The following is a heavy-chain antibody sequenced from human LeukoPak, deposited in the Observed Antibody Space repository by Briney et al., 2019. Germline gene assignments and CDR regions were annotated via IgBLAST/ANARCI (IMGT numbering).Heavy chain of an antibody. J-gene: IGHJ5*02. CDR2: IYYSGST. Sequence: KPSETLSFTCTVSGGSISSSSYYWGWIRQPPGKGLEWIGSIYYSGSTYYNPSLKSRVTISVDTSKNQFSLKLSSVTAADTAVYYCARGDWGFHYPNWFDPWGQGTLVTVSS. D-gene: IGHD3-16*01. CDR1: GGSISSSSYY. CDR3: ARGDWGFHYPNWFDP. V-gene: IGHV4-39*07.